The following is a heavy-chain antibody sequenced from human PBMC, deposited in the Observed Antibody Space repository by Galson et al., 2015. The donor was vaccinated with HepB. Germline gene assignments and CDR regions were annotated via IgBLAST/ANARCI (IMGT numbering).Heavy chain of an antibody. CDR1: GGTFSSYA. CDR3: ARGGSYCSSTSCYVGGYYYYYMDV. V-gene: IGHV1-69*13. J-gene: IGHJ6*03. Sequence: SVKVSCKASGGTFSSYAISWVRQAPGQGLEWMGGIIPIFGTANYAQKFQGRVTITADESTSTAYMELSSLRSEDTAVYYCARGGSYCSSTSCYVGGYYYYYMDVRGKGTTVTVSS. CDR2: IIPIFGTA. D-gene: IGHD2-2*01.